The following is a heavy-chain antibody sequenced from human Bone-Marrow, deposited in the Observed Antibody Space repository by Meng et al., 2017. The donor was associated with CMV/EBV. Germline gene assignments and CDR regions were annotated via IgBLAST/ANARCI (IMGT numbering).Heavy chain of an antibody. CDR1: GFTFSHYG. J-gene: IGHJ4*02. CDR3: ARVTYAPPDY. Sequence: QVHLVESGGGEVQPGRSLKLSCSASGFTFSHYGMHWVRPAPGKGLERVAVNWYDGSTESYTESVRGLFIISSDNSKTTFFLQMNRLRAENTAMYYCARVTYAPPDYWGQGTLVTVSS. V-gene: IGHV3-33*01. D-gene: IGHD2-2*01. CDR2: NWYDGSTE.